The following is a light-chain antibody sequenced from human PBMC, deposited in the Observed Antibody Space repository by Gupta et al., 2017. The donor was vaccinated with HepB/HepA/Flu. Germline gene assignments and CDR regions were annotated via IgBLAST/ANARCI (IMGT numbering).Light chain of an antibody. CDR2: SAS. J-gene: IGKJ1*01. CDR3: QQDHKYPGT. Sequence: AIQMTQAPSSLSASVGDRVTITCRASQYIRNDLGWYHQRPGKGPKLLIYSASILQSGVPSRFSGSGSGTDFTLAISSLQPEDFGTYYCQQDHKYPGTFGQGTKVEIK. CDR1: QYIRND. V-gene: IGKV1-6*01.